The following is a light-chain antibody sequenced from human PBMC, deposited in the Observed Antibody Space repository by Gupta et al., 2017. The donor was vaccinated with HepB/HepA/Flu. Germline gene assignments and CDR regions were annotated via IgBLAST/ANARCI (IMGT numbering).Light chain of an antibody. CDR3: QQRSNWPYT. CDR1: QSVSSY. CDR2: DAS. J-gene: IGKJ2*01. V-gene: IGKV3-11*01. Sequence: IVLPQSPATLSLSPGERATLSCRASQSVSSYLAWYQQKPGQAHRLLIYDASNRATGIPARFSGSGSGTDFTLTISRLEPEDFAVYYCQQRSNWPYTFGQGTKLEIK.